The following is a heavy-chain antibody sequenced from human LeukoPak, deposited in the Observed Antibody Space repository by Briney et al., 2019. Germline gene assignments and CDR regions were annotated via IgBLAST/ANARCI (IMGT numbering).Heavy chain of an antibody. CDR1: GGSISSYY. D-gene: IGHD6-19*01. Sequence: SETLSLTCTVSGGSISSYYWSWIRQPAGKGLEWIGRIYTSGSANCNPSLKSRVTMSVDTSKNQFSLKLSSVTAADTAVYYCASSTGWYGYYMDVWGKGTTVTVSS. V-gene: IGHV4-4*07. J-gene: IGHJ6*03. CDR3: ASSTGWYGYYMDV. CDR2: IYTSGSA.